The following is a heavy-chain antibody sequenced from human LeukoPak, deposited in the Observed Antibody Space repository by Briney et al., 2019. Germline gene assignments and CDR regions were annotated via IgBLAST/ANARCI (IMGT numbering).Heavy chain of an antibody. V-gene: IGHV4-59*08. Sequence: PSETLSLTCTVSGGSIYSYYWSCIRQPPGKGLEWIGYIYYSGSTSYNPSLKSRVTISLDTSKNQFSLKLSSVTAADTAVYYCAAVTTSGGWYFDLWGRGTLVTVSS. J-gene: IGHJ2*01. D-gene: IGHD4-17*01. CDR2: IYYSGST. CDR3: AAVTTSGGWYFDL. CDR1: GGSIYSYY.